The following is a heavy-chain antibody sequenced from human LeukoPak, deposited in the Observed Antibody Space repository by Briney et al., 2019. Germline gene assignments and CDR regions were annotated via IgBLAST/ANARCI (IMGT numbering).Heavy chain of an antibody. D-gene: IGHD6-13*01. J-gene: IGHJ4*02. V-gene: IGHV1-69*04. CDR1: GGTFSSYA. Sequence: ASVKVSCKASGGTFSSYAISWVRQAPGQGLEWMGRIIPILGIANYAQKFQGRVTITADKSTSTAYMELSSLRSDDTAVYYCAREGAAAGGFDYWGQGTLVTVSS. CDR2: IIPILGIA. CDR3: AREGAAAGGFDY.